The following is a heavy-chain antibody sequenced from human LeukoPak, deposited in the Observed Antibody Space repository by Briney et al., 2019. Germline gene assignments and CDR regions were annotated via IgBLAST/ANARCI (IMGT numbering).Heavy chain of an antibody. CDR3: ARKKQADPGFDV. CDR2: IYYSGTT. CDR1: GGSLSGYY. Sequence: PSETLSLTCTVSGGSLSGYYWSWIRQPPGKGLEWIGYIYYSGTTNYNPSLKSRLTISVDTSKNQFSLKLTSVAAADTAVYYCARKKQADPGFDVWGQGTMVTVSS. V-gene: IGHV4-59*01. J-gene: IGHJ3*01.